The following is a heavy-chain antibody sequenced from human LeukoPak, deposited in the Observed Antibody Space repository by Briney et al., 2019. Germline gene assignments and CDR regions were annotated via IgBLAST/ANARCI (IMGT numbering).Heavy chain of an antibody. V-gene: IGHV3-7*03. CDR2: INQDGTEK. CDR3: AKVNHDDGGNSYFDY. CDR1: GFTFTTYW. J-gene: IGHJ4*02. D-gene: IGHD4-23*01. Sequence: GGSLRLSCAASGFTFTTYWMSWVRQAPGKGLEWVANINQDGTEKYYVDSVKGRFTISRDNAKNSLYLQMNSLRAEDTAVYYCAKVNHDDGGNSYFDYWGQGTLVTVPS.